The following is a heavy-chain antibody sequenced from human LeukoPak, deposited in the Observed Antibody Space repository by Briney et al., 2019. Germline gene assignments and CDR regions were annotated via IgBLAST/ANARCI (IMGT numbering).Heavy chain of an antibody. CDR1: GFTFSSYM. CDR3: ARSLTTLTYEGY. Sequence: PGGSLRLSCAASGFTFSSYMMNWVRQAPGKGLEWVSSINSGSTYTYYTESVKGRFTVSRDNTKNSLFLQMNSLRAEDTAIYYCARSLTTLTYEGYWGQGTLVTVSS. CDR2: INSGSTYT. D-gene: IGHD1-1*01. V-gene: IGHV3-21*01. J-gene: IGHJ4*02.